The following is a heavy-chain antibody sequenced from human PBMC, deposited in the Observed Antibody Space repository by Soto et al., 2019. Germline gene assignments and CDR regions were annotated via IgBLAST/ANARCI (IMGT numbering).Heavy chain of an antibody. CDR3: ARGGSYGGNSEGEIDY. J-gene: IGHJ4*02. V-gene: IGHV3-66*01. CDR1: GFTVSSNY. Sequence: EVQLVESGGGLVQPGGSLRLSCAASGFTVSSNYMSWVRQAPGKGLEWVSVIYSGGSTYYADSVKGRFTISRVNSKNTLYLQMNSLRAEDTAVYYCARGGSYGGNSEGEIDYWGQGTLVTVSS. D-gene: IGHD4-17*01. CDR2: IYSGGST.